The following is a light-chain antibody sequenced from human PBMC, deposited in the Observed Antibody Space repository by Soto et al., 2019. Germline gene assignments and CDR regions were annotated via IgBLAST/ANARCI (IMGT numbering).Light chain of an antibody. CDR3: SSYTTSNTRQIV. J-gene: IGLJ1*01. CDR1: SSDVGGYNY. CDR2: VVT. V-gene: IGLV2-14*03. Sequence: QSALTQPASVSGSPGQSITISCTGTSSDVGGYNYVSWYKHHPGKAPKLIIYVVTNRPSGVSNPFSGSKSGNTASLTISGLQPEDEADYYCSSYTTSNTRQIVFGTGTKVTVL.